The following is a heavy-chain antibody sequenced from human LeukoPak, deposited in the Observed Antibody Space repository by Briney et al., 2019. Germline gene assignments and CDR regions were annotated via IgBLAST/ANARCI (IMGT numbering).Heavy chain of an antibody. J-gene: IGHJ4*02. D-gene: IGHD1-26*01. Sequence: SVKVSCKASGGTFSSYAISWVRQAPGQGLEWMGGIIPIFGTANYAQKFQGRVTITADESTSTAYMELSSLRSEDTAVYYCARVRPSGSYGSKYYFDYWGQGTLVTVSS. CDR2: IIPIFGTA. CDR3: ARVRPSGSYGSKYYFDY. V-gene: IGHV1-69*13. CDR1: GGTFSSYA.